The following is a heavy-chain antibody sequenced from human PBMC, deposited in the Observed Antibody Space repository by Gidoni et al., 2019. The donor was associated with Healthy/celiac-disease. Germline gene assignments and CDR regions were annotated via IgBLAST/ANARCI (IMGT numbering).Heavy chain of an antibody. Sequence: QVQMVQSGAEVKKPGSSVQVSCTASGGPFSSYATSWVRPAPGQGLEWMGGIIPIFGTANYAQKFQGRVTITADKSTSAAYMERRSLRSEDTAVYYCARRRAYYYGSGSYSPFDYWGQGTLVTVSS. CDR2: IIPIFGTA. CDR1: GGPFSSYA. CDR3: ARRRAYYYGSGSYSPFDY. J-gene: IGHJ4*02. V-gene: IGHV1-69*06. D-gene: IGHD3-10*01.